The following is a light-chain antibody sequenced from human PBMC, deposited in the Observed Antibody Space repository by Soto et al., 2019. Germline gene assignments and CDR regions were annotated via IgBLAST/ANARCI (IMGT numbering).Light chain of an antibody. J-gene: IGKJ2*01. V-gene: IGKV1-5*03. Sequence: DIQMTQSPSTLSASVGDRVTITCRASQSIGGWLAWYQQKPGKAPKLLIYKASNLESGVPSRFSGSGSGTEFTLTIRSLQPDDFATYYCQQYNSYSYTFGQGTKVDMK. CDR3: QQYNSYSYT. CDR2: KAS. CDR1: QSIGGW.